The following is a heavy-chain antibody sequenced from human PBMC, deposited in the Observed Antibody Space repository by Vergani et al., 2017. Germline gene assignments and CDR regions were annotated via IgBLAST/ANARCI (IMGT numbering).Heavy chain of an antibody. J-gene: IGHJ6*02. V-gene: IGHV3-15*01. CDR1: GFTFSNAW. Sequence: EVQLVESGGGLVKPGGFLRLSCAASGFTFSNAWMSWVRQAPGKGLEWVGRIKSKTDGGTTDYAAPVKGRFTISRDDSKNTLYLQMNSLKTEDTAVYYCTTGTDYYYYGMDVWGQGTTVTVSS. D-gene: IGHD1-14*01. CDR3: TTGTDYYYYGMDV. CDR2: IKSKTDGGTT.